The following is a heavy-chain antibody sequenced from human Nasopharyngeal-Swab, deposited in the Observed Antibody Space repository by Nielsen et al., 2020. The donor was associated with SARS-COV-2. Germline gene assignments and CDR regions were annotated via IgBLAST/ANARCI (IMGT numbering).Heavy chain of an antibody. CDR3: AREPHYDFWSGHGYGMDV. Sequence: SQTLSLTCTVSGGFLSSYYWSWIRQPAGKGLEWIGRIYTSRSTHYNPSLKSRVTMSVDTSKNQFSLKLRSVTAADTAVYYCAREPHYDFWSGHGYGMDVWGQGTTVTVSS. V-gene: IGHV4-4*07. CDR2: IYTSRST. D-gene: IGHD3-3*01. J-gene: IGHJ6*02. CDR1: GGFLSSYY.